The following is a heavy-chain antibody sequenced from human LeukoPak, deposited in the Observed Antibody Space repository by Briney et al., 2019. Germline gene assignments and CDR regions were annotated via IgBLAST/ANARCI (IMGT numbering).Heavy chain of an antibody. CDR3: ARESWTT. Sequence: GGSLRLSCAASKFTFSTYWMHWVRQAPGKGLVWVSRINSDGSTTNYADSVKGRFTISRDNAKNTLYLQMNSVRADDTAVYFCARESWTTWGQGTLVTVSS. D-gene: IGHD3-16*02. J-gene: IGHJ5*02. CDR2: INSDGSTT. CDR1: KFTFSTYW. V-gene: IGHV3-74*01.